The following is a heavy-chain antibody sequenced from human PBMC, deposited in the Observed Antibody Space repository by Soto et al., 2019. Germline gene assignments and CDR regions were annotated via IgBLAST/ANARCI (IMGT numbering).Heavy chain of an antibody. CDR1: GGSIRSNNW. V-gene: IGHV4-4*02. J-gene: IGHJ4*02. CDR3: ARISAYHFDY. Sequence: PSETLSLTCAVSGGSIRSNNWWGCVRQPPGKGLEWIGEIYHSGVTNYNPSLKSRVTISVDKSKNQFSLKLSSLTAADTAVYYCARISAYHFDYWGQGTLVTVSS. D-gene: IGHD3-16*01. CDR2: IYHSGVT.